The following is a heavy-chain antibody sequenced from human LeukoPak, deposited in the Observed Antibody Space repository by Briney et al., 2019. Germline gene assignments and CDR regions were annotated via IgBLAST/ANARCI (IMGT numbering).Heavy chain of an antibody. J-gene: IGHJ4*02. CDR1: GFTFDDYA. CDR2: ISNSGGST. CDR3: ARSGYTYGLADY. Sequence: PGGSLRLSCAASGFTFDDYAMHWVRQAPGKGLEYVSAISNSGGSTSYANSVKGRFTISRDNSNNTLYLQMGSLRAEDMAVYYCARSGYTYGLADYWGQGTLVTVSS. V-gene: IGHV3-64*01. D-gene: IGHD5-12*01.